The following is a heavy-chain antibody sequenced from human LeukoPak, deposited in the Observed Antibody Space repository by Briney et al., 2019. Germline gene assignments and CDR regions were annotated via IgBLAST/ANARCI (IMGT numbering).Heavy chain of an antibody. J-gene: IGHJ3*02. CDR1: GFTFSNAW. CDR3: TTNDAFDI. Sequence: GGSLRLSCAASGFTFSNAWMNWVREAPGKGLEWVGRIKNKIASGTTDYAAPVKGRFTISRDDSKNTLFLQMNSLKTEDTAMYYCTTNDAFDIWGQGTMVTVSS. CDR2: IKNKIASGTT. V-gene: IGHV3-15*01.